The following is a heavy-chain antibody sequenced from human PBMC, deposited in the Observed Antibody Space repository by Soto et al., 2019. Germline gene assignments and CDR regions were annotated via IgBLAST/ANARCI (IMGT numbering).Heavy chain of an antibody. CDR1: GFSFSSYS. V-gene: IGHV3-21*01. CDR3: ARDHCSSTSCYSP. J-gene: IGHJ4*02. D-gene: IGHD2-2*01. CDR2: ISSSSSYI. Sequence: EVQLVESGGGLVKPGGSLRLSCAASGFSFSSYSMNWVRQAPGKGLEWVSSISSSSSYIYYADSVKGRFTISRDNAKNSLYLQMNSLRAEDTAVYYFARDHCSSTSCYSPWGQGTLVTVSS.